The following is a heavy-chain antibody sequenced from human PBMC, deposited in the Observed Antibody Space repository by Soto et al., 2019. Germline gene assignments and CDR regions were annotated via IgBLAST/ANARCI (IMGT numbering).Heavy chain of an antibody. V-gene: IGHV1-18*01. Sequence: QVQLVQSGAEVKKPGASVKVSCKASGYTFTSFRISWVRQAPGQGLEWMGWISPHNDNTNYAQKLQGRVTMTTDTSTSTVYMELRSLRSDDTAVYYCARAPYYYDSSGYYSGFDYWGQGTLVTVSS. CDR1: GYTFTSFR. CDR2: ISPHNDNT. D-gene: IGHD3-22*01. J-gene: IGHJ4*02. CDR3: ARAPYYYDSSGYYSGFDY.